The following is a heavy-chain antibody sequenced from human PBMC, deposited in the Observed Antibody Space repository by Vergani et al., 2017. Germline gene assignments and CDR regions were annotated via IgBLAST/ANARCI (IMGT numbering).Heavy chain of an antibody. CDR2: ISSSSSYT. J-gene: IGHJ4*02. CDR3: ARVGDYDSSGYD. Sequence: QVQLVESGGGLVKPGGSLRLSCAASGFTFSDYYMSWIRQAPGKGLEWVSYISSSSSYTNYAVSVKGRFTMSRDNAKNSLYLQMNSLRAEDTAVYYCARVGDYDSSGYDWGQGTLVTVSS. D-gene: IGHD3-22*01. CDR1: GFTFSDYY. V-gene: IGHV3-11*05.